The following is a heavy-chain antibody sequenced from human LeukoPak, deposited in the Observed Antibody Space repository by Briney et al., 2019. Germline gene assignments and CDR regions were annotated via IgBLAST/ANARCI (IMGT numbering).Heavy chain of an antibody. CDR2: INPNSGGT. CDR3: ASPEGSSTCCYNCFDY. D-gene: IGHD2-2*02. V-gene: IGHV1-2*02. Sequence: ASVKVSCKASGYTFTGYYMHWVRQALGQGLEWMGWINPNSGGTNYAQKFQGRVTMTRDTSISTAYMELSRLRSDDTAVYYCASPEGSSTCCYNCFDYWGQGTLVTVSS. J-gene: IGHJ4*02. CDR1: GYTFTGYY.